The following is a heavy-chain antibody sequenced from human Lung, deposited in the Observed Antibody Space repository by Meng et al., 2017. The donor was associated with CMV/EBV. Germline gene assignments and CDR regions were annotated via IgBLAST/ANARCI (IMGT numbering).Heavy chain of an antibody. CDR1: GDTFRSHV. Sequence: XVSXKASGDTFRSHVISWVRLAPGQGGEWMGGIVPSFREAKYEQKFQGSLTNTAGNYTNTAYMEVSNLRYDDTAAYFSATARPSSQSSGVFSWPYYYYHNGMDVWGQGTTVTVSS. D-gene: IGHD6-13*01. CDR3: ATARPSSQSSGVFSWPYYYYHNGMDV. CDR2: IVPSFREA. J-gene: IGHJ6*02. V-gene: IGHV1-69*06.